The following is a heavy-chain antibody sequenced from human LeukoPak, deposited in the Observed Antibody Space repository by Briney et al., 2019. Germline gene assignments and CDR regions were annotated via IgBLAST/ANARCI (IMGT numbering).Heavy chain of an antibody. D-gene: IGHD6-13*01. CDR1: GFTFSSYA. CDR3: ARSAAAAGLYFDY. Sequence: GGSLRLSCAASGFTFSSYAMHWVRQAPGKGLEWVAVISYDGSNKYYADSVKGRFTISRDNSKNTLYLQMNSLRAEDTAVYYCARSAAAAGLYFDYWGQGTLVTVSS. CDR2: ISYDGSNK. J-gene: IGHJ4*02. V-gene: IGHV3-30-3*01.